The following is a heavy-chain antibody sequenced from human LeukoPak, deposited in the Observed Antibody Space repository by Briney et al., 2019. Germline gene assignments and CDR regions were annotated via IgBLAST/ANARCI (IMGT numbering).Heavy chain of an antibody. Sequence: FGPALVKPTQTLTLTCTFSGFSLSTSGMCVSWICQPPGKALEWLALIDWDDDKYYSTSLKTRLTISKDTSKNQVVLTMTNMDPVDTATYYCARVPYSSSWYSFDYWGQGTLVTVSS. CDR2: IDWDDDK. CDR1: GFSLSTSGMC. D-gene: IGHD6-13*01. V-gene: IGHV2-70*01. J-gene: IGHJ4*02. CDR3: ARVPYSSSWYSFDY.